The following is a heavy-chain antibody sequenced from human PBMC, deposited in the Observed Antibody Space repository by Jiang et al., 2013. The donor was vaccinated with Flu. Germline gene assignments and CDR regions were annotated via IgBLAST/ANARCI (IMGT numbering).Heavy chain of an antibody. J-gene: IGHJ4*02. D-gene: IGHD1-14*01. CDR3: ARGTPSPGTDF. CDR1: GYIFRTQY. V-gene: IGHV7-4-1*01. Sequence: QSGSELKKPGTSVKISCRASGYIFRTQYINWVRQAPGQGLEWMGNIKTKTGNPTYAQAFTGRLVFSVDTSVNTAYLQISSLEADDTAFYYCARGTPSPGTDFWGQGTLVTVSS. CDR2: IKTKTGNP.